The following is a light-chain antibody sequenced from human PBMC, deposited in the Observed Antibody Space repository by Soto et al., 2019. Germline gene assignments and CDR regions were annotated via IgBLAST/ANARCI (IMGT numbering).Light chain of an antibody. CDR2: GAS. CDR1: QSVSNN. CDR3: QQYNNWWT. J-gene: IGKJ1*01. Sequence: EIVMTHSPAPLSVSPGERATLSCRASQSVSNNLAWYQKKPGQAPRLLIYGASTRATGIPARFSGSGSGTEFTLTISSLQSEDFAVYYCQQYNNWWTVGQGTKVEIK. V-gene: IGKV3-15*01.